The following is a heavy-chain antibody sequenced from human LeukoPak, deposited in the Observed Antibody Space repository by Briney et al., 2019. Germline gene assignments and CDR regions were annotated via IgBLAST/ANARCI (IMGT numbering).Heavy chain of an antibody. CDR2: IVVGSGNT. CDR3: AAPYGPGAFDI. CDR1: GFTFTSSA. Sequence: EASVKVSCKASGFTFTSSAVQCVRQARGQRLEWIGWIVVGSGNTNYAQKFQERVTITRDMSTSTAYMELSSLRSEDTAVYYCAAPYGPGAFDIWGQGTMVTVSS. J-gene: IGHJ3*02. V-gene: IGHV1-58*01. D-gene: IGHD4-17*01.